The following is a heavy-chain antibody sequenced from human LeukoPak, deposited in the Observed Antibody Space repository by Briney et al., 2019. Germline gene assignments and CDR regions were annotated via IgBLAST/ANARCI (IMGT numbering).Heavy chain of an antibody. V-gene: IGHV4-59*01. Sequence: PSETLSLTCTVSGGSTSRYYWSWIRQPPGKGLEWIGYIYYSGSTNYNPSLKSRVTISVDTSKNQFSLKPSSVTAADTAVYYCAREVETVVGTSFDYWGQGTLVTVSS. CDR2: IYYSGST. CDR1: GGSTSRYY. D-gene: IGHD4-23*01. CDR3: AREVETVVGTSFDY. J-gene: IGHJ4*02.